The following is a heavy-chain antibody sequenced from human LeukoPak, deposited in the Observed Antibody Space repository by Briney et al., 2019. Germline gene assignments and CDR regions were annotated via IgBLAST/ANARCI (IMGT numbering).Heavy chain of an antibody. J-gene: IGHJ6*03. CDR3: ARLGYDILTGYLYYYMDV. CDR2: IYPGDSDT. V-gene: IGHV5-51*01. CDR1: GYSFTSYW. D-gene: IGHD3-9*01. Sequence: GESLKISCKGSGYSFTSYWIGWVRQMPGKGLEWMGIIYPGDSDTRYSPSFQGQVTISADKSISTAYLQWSSLKASDTAMYYGARLGYDILTGYLYYYMDVWGKGTTVTVSS.